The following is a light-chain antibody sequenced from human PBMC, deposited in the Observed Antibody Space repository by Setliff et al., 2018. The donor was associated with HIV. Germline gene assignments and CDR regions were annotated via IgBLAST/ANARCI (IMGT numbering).Light chain of an antibody. J-gene: IGLJ2*01. CDR2: EVS. V-gene: IGLV2-23*02. CDR3: CSYAGTSAHVV. Sequence: QSALAQPASVSGSPGQSITISCTGTSSDVGSYNLVSWYQQHPGKAPKLMIYEVSKRPSGVSNRFSGSKSGNTASLTISGLQAEDEADYYCCSYAGTSAHVVFGGGTRSPS. CDR1: SSDVGSYNL.